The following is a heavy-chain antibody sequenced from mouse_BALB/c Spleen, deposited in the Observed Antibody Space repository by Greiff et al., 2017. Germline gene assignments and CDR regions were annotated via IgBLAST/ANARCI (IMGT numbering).Heavy chain of an antibody. CDR1: GYSITSGYC. Sequence: EVKLMESGPDLVKPSQSLSLTCTVTGYSITSGYCWHWIRQFPGNKLEWMGYIHYSGSTNYNPSLNSLIFINRVTSKNQFFLQLNTVTTEETATYYCARKGIYYDYDGGFAYWGQGTLVTVSA. CDR2: IHYSGST. D-gene: IGHD2-4*01. CDR3: ARKGIYYDYDGGFAY. V-gene: IGHV3-1*02. J-gene: IGHJ3*01.